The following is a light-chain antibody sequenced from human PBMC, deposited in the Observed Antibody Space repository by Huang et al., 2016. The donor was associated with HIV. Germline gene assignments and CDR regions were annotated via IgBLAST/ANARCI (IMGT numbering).Light chain of an antibody. J-gene: IGKJ2*01. V-gene: IGKV1-39*01. Sequence: DIQMTQSPSSLSAFVGDRVTITCRASQSISSYLNWYQQKPGKAPKLLIYAASSLQSGVPSRFSGSGSGTDFTLTISSLQPEDFATYYCQQSYSTLRYTFGQGTKLEIK. CDR2: AAS. CDR1: QSISSY. CDR3: QQSYSTLRYT.